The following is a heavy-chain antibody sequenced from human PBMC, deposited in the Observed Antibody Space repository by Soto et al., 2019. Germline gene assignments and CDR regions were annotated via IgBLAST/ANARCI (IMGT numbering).Heavy chain of an antibody. CDR2: INPSGGST. CDR3: ARDRIEAAGTPRFNYYYGMDV. CDR1: GYTVTSYY. J-gene: IGHJ6*02. Sequence: GASVKVSGKASGYTVTSYYMHCVRQAPGQGLEWMGIINPSGGSTSYAQKFQGRFTISRDNSKNTLFLQMNSLRAEDTAVYYCARDRIEAAGTPRFNYYYGMDVWGQGTTVTVSS. V-gene: IGHV1-46*01. D-gene: IGHD6-13*01.